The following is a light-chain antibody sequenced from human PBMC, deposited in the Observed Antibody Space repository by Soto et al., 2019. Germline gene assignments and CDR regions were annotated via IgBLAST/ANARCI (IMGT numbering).Light chain of an antibody. J-gene: IGLJ1*01. V-gene: IGLV2-14*01. CDR2: EVS. CDR1: SSDVDGFNH. Sequence: QSALTQPASVSGSPGQSITISCTGTSSDVDGFNHVSWYQQHPGKAPKLMIYEVSNRPAGVSNRFSGSKSGNTASLTISGLQAEDEADYYCTSYTSTNNPFVFGTGTKLTVL. CDR3: TSYTSTNNPFV.